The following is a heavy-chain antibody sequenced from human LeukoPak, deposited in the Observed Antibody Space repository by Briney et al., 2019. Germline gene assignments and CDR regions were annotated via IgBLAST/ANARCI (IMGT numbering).Heavy chain of an antibody. V-gene: IGHV4-38-2*02. CDR3: ARTTEDCSSTSCYQYWFDP. CDR2: IYHSGLI. Sequence: SETLSLTCTVSGYSISSGYYWGWIRQPPGKGLEWIANIYHSGLIYYNPSLKSRITISIDTSKNQISLKVRSATAADTAVYYCARTTEDCSSTSCYQYWFDPWGQGTLVTVSS. D-gene: IGHD2-2*01. J-gene: IGHJ5*02. CDR1: GYSISSGYY.